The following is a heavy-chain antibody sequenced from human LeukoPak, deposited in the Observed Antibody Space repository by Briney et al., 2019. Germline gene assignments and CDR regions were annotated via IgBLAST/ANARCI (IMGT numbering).Heavy chain of an antibody. CDR2: ISGSGGST. CDR1: GFTFSSYA. Sequence: GGSLSLSCAASGFTFSSYAISWVRKPPGKGREWFSAISGSGGSTYYADSVKGRFTISRDNSKNTLYLQMNSLRAEDTAVYYCAKDQGRIAARTLDYWGQGTLVTVSS. D-gene: IGHD6-6*01. CDR3: AKDQGRIAARTLDY. V-gene: IGHV3-23*01. J-gene: IGHJ4*02.